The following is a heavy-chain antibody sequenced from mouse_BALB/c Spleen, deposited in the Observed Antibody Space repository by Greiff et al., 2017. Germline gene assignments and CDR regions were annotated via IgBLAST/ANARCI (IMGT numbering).Heavy chain of an antibody. CDR3: ASPSTGTRGAWFAY. CDR1: GFTFSSFG. CDR2: ISSGSSTI. J-gene: IGHJ3*01. D-gene: IGHD4-1*02. V-gene: IGHV5-17*02. Sequence: EVKLMESGGGLVQPGGSRKLSCAASGFTFSSFGMHWVRQAPEKGLEWVAYISSGSSTIYYADTVKGRFTISRDNPKNTLFLQMTSLRSEDTAMYYCASPSTGTRGAWFAYWGQGTLVTVSA.